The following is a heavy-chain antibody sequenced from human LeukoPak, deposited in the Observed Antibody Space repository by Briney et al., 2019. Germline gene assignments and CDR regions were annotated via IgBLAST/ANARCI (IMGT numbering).Heavy chain of an antibody. V-gene: IGHV4-34*01. Sequence: NASETLSLTCAVYGGSFSGYYWSWLRQPPGKGLEWIGEINHSGSTNYNPSLKSRVTISVDTSKNQFSLKLSSVTAADTAVYYCASTRGYYYDSSGYYHYWGQGTLVTVSS. CDR1: GGSFSGYY. D-gene: IGHD3-22*01. CDR3: ASTRGYYYDSSGYYHY. J-gene: IGHJ4*02. CDR2: INHSGST.